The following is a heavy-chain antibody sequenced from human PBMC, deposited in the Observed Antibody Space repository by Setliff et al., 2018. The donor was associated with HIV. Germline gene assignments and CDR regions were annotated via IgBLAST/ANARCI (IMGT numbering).Heavy chain of an antibody. Sequence: SETLSLTCTVSGGSISNYYWSWIRQPPGKGLEWIGYISYAGTTKYNPSLKSRVTISVDTSKNQFSVRLSSVSAADTAVYFCARHVARFDYDTGGYYVSHFDYWGQGTQVTV. D-gene: IGHD3-22*01. CDR3: ARHVARFDYDTGGYYVSHFDY. CDR2: ISYAGTT. CDR1: GGSISNYY. J-gene: IGHJ4*02. V-gene: IGHV4-59*01.